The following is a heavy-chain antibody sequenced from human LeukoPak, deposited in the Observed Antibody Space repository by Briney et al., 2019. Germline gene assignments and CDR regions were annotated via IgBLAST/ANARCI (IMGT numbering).Heavy chain of an antibody. CDR3: ARASYSSGWSDY. D-gene: IGHD6-19*01. Sequence: SETLSLTCTVSGGSISSSSYYWGWLRQPPGTGLEWIGSIYYSGNTYYNPSLKSRVTISVDTSKNQFSLKLSSVTAADTAVYYCARASYSSGWSDYWGQGTLVTVSS. CDR2: IYYSGNT. CDR1: GGSISSSSYY. V-gene: IGHV4-39*07. J-gene: IGHJ4*02.